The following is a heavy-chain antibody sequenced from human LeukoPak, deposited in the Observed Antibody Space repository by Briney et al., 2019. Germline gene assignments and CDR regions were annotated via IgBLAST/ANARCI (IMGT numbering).Heavy chain of an antibody. CDR3: ARGGRTIFGVVIIGNAFDI. CDR1: GGSISSHY. J-gene: IGHJ3*02. Sequence: SETLSLTCTVSGGSISSHYWSWIRQPPGKGLEWIGYIYYSGSTNYNPSLKSRVTISVDTSKNQFSLKLSSVTAADTAVYYCARGGRTIFGVVIIGNAFDIWGQGTMVTVSS. V-gene: IGHV4-59*11. CDR2: IYYSGST. D-gene: IGHD3-3*01.